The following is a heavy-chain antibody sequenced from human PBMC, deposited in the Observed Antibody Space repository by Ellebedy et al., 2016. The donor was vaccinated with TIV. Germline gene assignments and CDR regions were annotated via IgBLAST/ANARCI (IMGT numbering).Heavy chain of an antibody. Sequence: ASVKVSCXASGYTFTSYDINWVRQATGQGLEWMGWMNPNSGNTGYAQKFQGRVTMTRNTSISTAYMELSSLRSEDTAVYYCAREGCSSTSYERNWFDPWGQGTLVTVSS. CDR3: AREGCSSTSYERNWFDP. D-gene: IGHD2-2*01. CDR1: GYTFTSYD. V-gene: IGHV1-8*01. CDR2: MNPNSGNT. J-gene: IGHJ5*02.